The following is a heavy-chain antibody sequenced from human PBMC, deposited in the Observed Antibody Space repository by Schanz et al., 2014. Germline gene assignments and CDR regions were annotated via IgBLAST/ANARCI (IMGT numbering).Heavy chain of an antibody. V-gene: IGHV1-46*03. Sequence: QVRLVQSGAEAREPGASVKVYCKASGYTFTTYYLHWVRQAPGQGLEWMGIINPTGGSTTYAEKFLGRVTMTSDTSTSTVYMELSRLRSEDMAVYYCVRAPHYGSGRHLDYWGQGTLVTVSS. CDR1: GYTFTTYY. J-gene: IGHJ4*02. CDR3: VRAPHYGSGRHLDY. D-gene: IGHD3-10*01. CDR2: INPTGGST.